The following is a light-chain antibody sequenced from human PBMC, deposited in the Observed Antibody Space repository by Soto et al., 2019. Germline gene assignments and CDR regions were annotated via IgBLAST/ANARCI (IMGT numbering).Light chain of an antibody. J-gene: IGKJ1*01. CDR2: DTS. V-gene: IGKV3-15*01. CDR1: QFVSSR. Sequence: DIVVTQSPATLSASPGERVTLSCRASQFVSSRLAWYKRRPGQVPRLLIYDTSTRAPGISARFIGSGSGTEFTLTISSLQSEDFAVYYCQEYIQWPPGMFGPGTKVDIK. CDR3: QEYIQWPPGM.